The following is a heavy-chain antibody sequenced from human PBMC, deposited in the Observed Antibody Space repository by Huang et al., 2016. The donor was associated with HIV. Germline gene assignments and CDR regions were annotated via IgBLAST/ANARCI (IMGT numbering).Heavy chain of an antibody. CDR3: ARALWFGEFDWYFDL. D-gene: IGHD3-10*01. V-gene: IGHV3-74*01. CDR2: IKSEGSST. CDR1: GFTFSSYG. J-gene: IGHJ2*01. Sequence: EVQLVESGGGLVQPGGSLRLSCAASGFTFSSYGMHWVRQAPGKGLVWGSRIKSEGSSTSYADSVKGRFTISRDNAKNTLYLQMNSLRAEDTAVYYCARALWFGEFDWYFDLWGRDTLVTVSS.